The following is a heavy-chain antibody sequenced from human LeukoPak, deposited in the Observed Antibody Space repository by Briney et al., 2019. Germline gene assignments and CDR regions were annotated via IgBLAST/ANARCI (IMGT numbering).Heavy chain of an antibody. V-gene: IGHV4-61*01. D-gene: IGHD3-16*02. CDR2: IYYSGST. J-gene: IGHJ4*02. CDR3: AREGVWGSYRHFDY. Sequence: SETLSLTCTVSGGSVSSGSYYWSWLGQPPGKGLEWIGYIYYSGSTNYNPSLNSRVTISVDTSKNQFSLKLSSVTAADTAVYYCAREGVWGSYRHFDYWGQGTLVTVSS. CDR1: GGSVSSGSYY.